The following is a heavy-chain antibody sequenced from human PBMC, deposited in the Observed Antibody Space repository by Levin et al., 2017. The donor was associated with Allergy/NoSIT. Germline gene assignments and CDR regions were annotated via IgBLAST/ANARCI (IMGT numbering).Heavy chain of an antibody. V-gene: IGHV4-31*03. D-gene: IGHD4-23*01. CDR1: GGSITSGGFY. J-gene: IGHJ4*02. CDR2: IYHSGST. Sequence: SETLSLTCTVSGGSITSGGFYWGWIRQHPGKGLEWMGYIYHSGSTHYNPSLKSRVSMSVDTSKDQFSLTLSSVTAADTAVYYCVRDLLGTTMGDCWGQGALVTVSS. CDR3: VRDLLGTTMGDC.